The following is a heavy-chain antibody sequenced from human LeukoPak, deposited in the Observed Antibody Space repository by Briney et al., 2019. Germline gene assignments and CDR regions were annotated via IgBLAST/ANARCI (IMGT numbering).Heavy chain of an antibody. CDR1: GGSFSGYY. CDR3: ARIAAAGISIFY. CDR2: IYHSGST. V-gene: IGHV4-34*01. J-gene: IGHJ4*02. D-gene: IGHD6-13*01. Sequence: SETLSLTCAVYGGSFSGYYWSWIRQPPGKGLEWIGSIYHSGSTYYNPSLKSRVTISVDTSKNQFSLKLSSVTAADTAVYYCARIAAAGISIFYWGQGTLVTVSS.